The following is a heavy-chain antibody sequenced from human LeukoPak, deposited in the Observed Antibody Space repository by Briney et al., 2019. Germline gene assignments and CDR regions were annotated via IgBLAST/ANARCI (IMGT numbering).Heavy chain of an antibody. Sequence: ASVKVSCKASGYTFTGYYMHWGRQAPGQGLEGMGSINPNSGRTNYAQKFPGRATMTRDTSISTASMELSRLRSDAAAVHYCARGTVSGRHWGQGNLVTVSS. CDR1: GYTFTGYY. J-gene: IGHJ4*02. D-gene: IGHD4-17*01. V-gene: IGHV1-2*02. CDR2: INPNSGRT. CDR3: ARGTVSGRH.